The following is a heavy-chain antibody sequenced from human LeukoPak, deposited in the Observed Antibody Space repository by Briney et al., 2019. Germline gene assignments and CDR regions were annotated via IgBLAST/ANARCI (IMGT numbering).Heavy chain of an antibody. D-gene: IGHD2-15*01. CDR3: AKDMSSGGSRTGGAFDI. V-gene: IGHV3-9*03. Sequence: PGGSLRLSCAASGFTFDDYAMHWVRQAPGKGLEWVSGISWNSGSIGYADSVKGRFTISRDNAKNSLYLQMNRLRAEDMALYYCAKDMSSGGSRTGGAFDIWGQGTMVTVSS. J-gene: IGHJ3*02. CDR1: GFTFDDYA. CDR2: ISWNSGSI.